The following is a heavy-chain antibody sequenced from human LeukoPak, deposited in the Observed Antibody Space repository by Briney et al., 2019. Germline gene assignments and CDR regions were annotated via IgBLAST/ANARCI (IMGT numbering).Heavy chain of an antibody. CDR3: APRPLYSSGWYGS. J-gene: IGHJ5*02. Sequence: GGSLRLSCAASGFTFSSYSMNWVRQAPGKGLEWVSSISSSSSYICYADSVKGRFTISRDNAKNSLYLQKNSLRAEDTAVYYCAPRPLYSSGWYGSWGQGTLVTVSS. CDR1: GFTFSSYS. CDR2: ISSSSSYI. V-gene: IGHV3-21*01. D-gene: IGHD6-19*01.